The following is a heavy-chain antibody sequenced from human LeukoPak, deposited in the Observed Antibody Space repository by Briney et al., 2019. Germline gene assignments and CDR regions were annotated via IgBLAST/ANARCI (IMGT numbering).Heavy chain of an antibody. CDR3: ARESTYYYDSSGP. J-gene: IGHJ4*02. CDR1: GFTFSDYY. D-gene: IGHD3-22*01. CDR2: ISSSGSTI. V-gene: IGHV3-11*01. Sequence: GGSLRLSCAASGFTFSDYYMSWIRQTPGKGLEWVSYISSSGSTIYYADSVKGRFTISRDNAKNSLYLQMNSLRAEDTAVYYCARESTYYYDSSGPWGRGTLVTVSS.